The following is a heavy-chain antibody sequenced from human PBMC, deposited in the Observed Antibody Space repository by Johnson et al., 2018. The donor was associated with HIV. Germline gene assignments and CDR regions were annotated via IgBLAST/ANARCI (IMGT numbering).Heavy chain of an antibody. D-gene: IGHD4-23*01. CDR1: GFTFSSYA. Sequence: QVQLVESGGGVVQPGRSLRLSCAASGFTFSSYAMHWVRQAPGKGLEWVAFISYDGSNEYYADSVKGRFTISRDNSKNTLYLQMNSLRAEDTAVYYCARSSTVVSPHDIWGQGTMVTVSS. CDR2: ISYDGSNE. CDR3: ARSSTVVSPHDI. V-gene: IGHV3-30*04. J-gene: IGHJ3*02.